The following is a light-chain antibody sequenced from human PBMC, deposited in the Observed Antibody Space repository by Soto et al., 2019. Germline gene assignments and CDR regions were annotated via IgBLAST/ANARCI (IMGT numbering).Light chain of an antibody. V-gene: IGKV1-39*01. J-gene: IGKJ1*01. CDR2: AAS. CDR1: QSISSY. Sequence: DIPMTQSPSSLSASVGDRVTITCRASQSISSYLNWYQQKPGKAPKLLIYAASSLQSGVPSRFSGRGSGTDFTLTISSLQPEDFVTYYCQQSYSTSWTFGQGTKVEIK. CDR3: QQSYSTSWT.